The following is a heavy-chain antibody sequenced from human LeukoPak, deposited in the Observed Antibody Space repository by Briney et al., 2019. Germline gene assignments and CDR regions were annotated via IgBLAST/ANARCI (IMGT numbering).Heavy chain of an antibody. CDR2: INPSGGST. CDR3: ASRAREYYYDSSGYDAFDI. J-gene: IGHJ3*02. CDR1: GYTFTSYY. Sequence: GASVKVSCKASGYTFTSYYMHWVRQAPGQGLEWMGIINPSGGSTSYAQKFQGRVTMTRDTSTSTVYMELSSLRSEDTAVYYCASRAREYYYDSSGYDAFDIWGQGTMVTVSS. V-gene: IGHV1-46*01. D-gene: IGHD3-22*01.